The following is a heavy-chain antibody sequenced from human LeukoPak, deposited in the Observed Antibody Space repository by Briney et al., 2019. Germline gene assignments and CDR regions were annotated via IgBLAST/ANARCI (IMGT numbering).Heavy chain of an antibody. Sequence: GGSLRLSCVASGFAVGSNYMSWVRQAPGKGLEWVSLIYSGGAIRYANSVKGRFTISRDSSKNTLFLQMNDLTVEDTARYYCARRPGNWGQGILVTVSS. D-gene: IGHD1-14*01. J-gene: IGHJ4*02. CDR2: IYSGGAI. V-gene: IGHV3-53*01. CDR3: ARRPGN. CDR1: GFAVGSNY.